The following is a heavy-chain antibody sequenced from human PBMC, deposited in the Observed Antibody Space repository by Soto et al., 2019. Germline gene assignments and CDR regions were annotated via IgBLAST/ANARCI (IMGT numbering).Heavy chain of an antibody. CDR1: GFTFSSYS. D-gene: IGHD5-12*01. Sequence: QPGGSLRLSCAASGFTFSSYSMNWVRQAPGKGLEWVSYISSSSSTIYYADSVKGRFTISRDNAKNSLYLQMNSLRDEDTAVYYCARDPTASGYDSEPFDYWGQGTLVTVSS. CDR2: ISSSSSTI. J-gene: IGHJ4*02. V-gene: IGHV3-48*02. CDR3: ARDPTASGYDSEPFDY.